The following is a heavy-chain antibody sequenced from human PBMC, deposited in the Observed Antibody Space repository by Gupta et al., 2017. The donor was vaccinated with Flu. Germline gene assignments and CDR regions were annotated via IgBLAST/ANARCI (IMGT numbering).Heavy chain of an antibody. CDR3: ARDGSGRSFQI. V-gene: IGHV4-4*08. J-gene: IGHJ3*02. CDR1: GGSIGSEY. CDR2: TYKSGTT. D-gene: IGHD6-19*01. Sequence: QVRLQESGPRLVKPSETLSLTCIVSGGSIGSEYWSWIRQPPGEGLEWIGYTYKSGTTEYNPSLKSRVAISVDRFKNLFSLRLSSVTAADTAVYYCARDGSGRSFQIWGQGTMVTVSS.